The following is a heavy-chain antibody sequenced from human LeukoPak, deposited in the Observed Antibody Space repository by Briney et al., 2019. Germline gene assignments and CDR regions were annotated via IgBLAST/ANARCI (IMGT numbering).Heavy chain of an antibody. D-gene: IGHD2-2*01. CDR1: GGSFSGYY. CDR3: ARVYCSSTSCPYYYYGMDV. J-gene: IGHJ6*04. Sequence: SETLSLTCAVYGGSFSGYYWSWIRRPPGKGLEWIGEINHSGSTNYNPSLKSRVTISVDTSKNQFSLKLSSVTAADTAAYYCARVYCSSTSCPYYYYGMDVWGKGTTVTVSS. CDR2: INHSGST. V-gene: IGHV4-34*01.